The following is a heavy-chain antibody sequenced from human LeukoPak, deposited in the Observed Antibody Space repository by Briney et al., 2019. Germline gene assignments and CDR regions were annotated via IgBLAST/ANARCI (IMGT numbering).Heavy chain of an antibody. CDR2: TYYRSKWYN. D-gene: IGHD6-19*01. Sequence: SQTLSLTCGISGDSVSSNSAAWHWIRQSPSRGLEWLGRTYYRSKWYNDYAVSVKSRITINPDTSKNQFSLQLNSVTPEDTAVYYCARGGEQWLLTYYFDYWGQGTLVTVSS. J-gene: IGHJ4*02. V-gene: IGHV6-1*01. CDR3: ARGGEQWLLTYYFDY. CDR1: GDSVSSNSAA.